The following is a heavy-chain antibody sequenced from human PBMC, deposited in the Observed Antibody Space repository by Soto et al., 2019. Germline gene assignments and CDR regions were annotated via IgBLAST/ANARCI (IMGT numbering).Heavy chain of an antibody. CDR3: DRVGLFDAFDI. CDR1: GFTFSSYE. CDR2: ISSSVSTI. D-gene: IGHD1-26*01. J-gene: IGHJ3*02. Sequence: PGGSLRLSCAASGFTFSSYEMNWVRQAPGKGLEWVSYISSSVSTIYYADSVKGRFTISRDNAKNSLYLQMNSLRAEDTAVYYCDRVGLFDAFDIWGQGTMVTVS. V-gene: IGHV3-48*03.